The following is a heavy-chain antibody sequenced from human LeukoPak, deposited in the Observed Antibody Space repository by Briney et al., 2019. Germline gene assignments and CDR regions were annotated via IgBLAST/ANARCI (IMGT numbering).Heavy chain of an antibody. V-gene: IGHV1-69*05. CDR1: GDSISPYV. CDR3: STNGGPYFNS. J-gene: IGHJ4*02. D-gene: IGHD6-25*01. CDR2: SVPFFGTA. Sequence: GASVKVSCKAPGDSISPYVISWVRQAPGLGLEWMGGSVPFFGTAHYAPKFQGRVTLTRDGSTSSAYMELNSLRYDDTAVYFCSTNGGPYFNSWGQGTQVTVSS.